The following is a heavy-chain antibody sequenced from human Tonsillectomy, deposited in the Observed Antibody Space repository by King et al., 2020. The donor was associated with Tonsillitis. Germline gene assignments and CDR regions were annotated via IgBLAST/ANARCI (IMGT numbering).Heavy chain of an antibody. Sequence: VQLVESGGGMIQPGGSLRLSCAASGFAFSTYWMFWVRQGPGKGLEWVSRINPDGTNIWYADSVMGRFTLSRDNAKNTLFLQLSSLSAGDTAVYYCAREFWGAGDYWGQGTQVIVSS. J-gene: IGHJ4*02. CDR3: AREFWGAGDY. CDR1: GFAFSTYW. D-gene: IGHD3-16*01. V-gene: IGHV3-74*01. CDR2: INPDGTNI.